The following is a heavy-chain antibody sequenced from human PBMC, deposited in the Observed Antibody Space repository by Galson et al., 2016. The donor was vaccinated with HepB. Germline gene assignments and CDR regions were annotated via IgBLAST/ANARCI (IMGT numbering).Heavy chain of an antibody. J-gene: IGHJ5*02. CDR2: IIPVFGTT. CDR3: ARDRVAARGWFDP. CDR1: GGTFRSDA. Sequence: SCKASGGTFRSDAIDWVRQAPGQGLEWMGKIIPVFGTTKYAQKFKGRVTITADESTSTAYMELSSLRSEDTAVYYCARDRVAARGWFDPWGQGTLVTVSS. D-gene: IGHD1-26*01. V-gene: IGHV1-69*15.